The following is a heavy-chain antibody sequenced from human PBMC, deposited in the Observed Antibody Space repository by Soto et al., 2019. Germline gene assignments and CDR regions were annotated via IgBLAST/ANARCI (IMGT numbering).Heavy chain of an antibody. CDR3: ARGTPADGYNLRVDFDY. CDR2: ISAYNGNT. J-gene: IGHJ4*02. V-gene: IGHV1-18*04. D-gene: IGHD5-12*01. Sequence: ASVQVSCKASGYTFTSYGISWVRQAPGQGLEWMGWISAYNGNTNYAQKLQGRVTMTTDTSTSTAYMELRSLRSDDTAVYYCARGTPADGYNLRVDFDYWGQGTLVTVSS. CDR1: GYTFTSYG.